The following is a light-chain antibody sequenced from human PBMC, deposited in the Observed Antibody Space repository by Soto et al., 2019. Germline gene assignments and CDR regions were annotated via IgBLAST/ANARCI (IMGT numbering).Light chain of an antibody. V-gene: IGKV1D-16*01. CDR1: QGISSW. Sequence: DIQMTQSPSSLSASVGDRVTITCRASQGISSWLAWYQQKPEKAPKSLIYAASSLHSGVPSRFSGSGSGTDFTLTISSLQPEDFATYYCLQTYTSLTWTFGQGTKVDIK. CDR2: AAS. CDR3: LQTYTSLTWT. J-gene: IGKJ1*01.